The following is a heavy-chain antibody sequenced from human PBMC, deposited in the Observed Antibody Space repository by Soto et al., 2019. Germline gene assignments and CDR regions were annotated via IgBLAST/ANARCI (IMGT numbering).Heavy chain of an antibody. D-gene: IGHD3-3*01. CDR2: ISAYNGET. J-gene: IGHJ6*02. CDR3: ARVATPGATRSPLNYYGMDV. Sequence: QVQLVQSGAEVKKPGASVKVSCKASGYTFSSYVISWVRQAPGPGLDWMGWISAYNGETNYAQKLQDRVTMTTDKAPNTAYMELRSLRSDDTAVYYCARVATPGATRSPLNYYGMDVWGQGTTVTVSS. CDR1: GYTFSSYV. V-gene: IGHV1-18*04.